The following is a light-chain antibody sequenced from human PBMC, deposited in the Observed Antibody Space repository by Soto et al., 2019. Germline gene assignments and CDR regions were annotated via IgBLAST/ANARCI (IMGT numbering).Light chain of an antibody. Sequence: DIVMTQSPDSLAVSLGERAIINCKSSQSVLDRSNNKNYLTWYQQKPGQPPKPLIYWASTREFGVPDRFSGSGSGTDFTLTISSLQAEDVALYYRQQYYAIPRTFGQGTKVDIK. V-gene: IGKV4-1*01. J-gene: IGKJ1*01. CDR2: WAS. CDR3: QQYYAIPRT. CDR1: QSVLDRSNNKNY.